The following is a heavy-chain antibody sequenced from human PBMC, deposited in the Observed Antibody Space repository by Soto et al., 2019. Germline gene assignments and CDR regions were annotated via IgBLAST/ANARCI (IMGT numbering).Heavy chain of an antibody. D-gene: IGHD3-10*01. V-gene: IGHV4-61*01. CDR2: MYKTGET. Sequence: SETLSLTCTVSGGSVSTGMEYWVWVRHPPGKALEFIGYMYKTGETLLNSSLKSRVTLSMETSKNQFSLTLSSVTAADTAVYFCMKAHESGDFLGMSVWGPGTTVTVSS. CDR1: GGSVSTGMEY. J-gene: IGHJ6*02. CDR3: MKAHESGDFLGMSV.